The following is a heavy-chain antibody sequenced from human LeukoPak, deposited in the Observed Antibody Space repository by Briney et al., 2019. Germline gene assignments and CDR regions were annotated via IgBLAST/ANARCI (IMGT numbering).Heavy chain of an antibody. J-gene: IGHJ6*02. CDR3: ARSPRRLGYCSGGSCYYYYGMDV. D-gene: IGHD2-15*01. CDR2: INHSGST. CDR1: GGSFSGYY. Sequence: PSETLSLTCAVYGGSFSGYYWSWIRQPPGKGLEWVGEINHSGSTHYNPSLKSRVTISVDTSKNQFSLKLSSVTAADTAVYYCARSPRRLGYCSGGSCYYYYGMDVWGQGTTVTVSS. V-gene: IGHV4-34*01.